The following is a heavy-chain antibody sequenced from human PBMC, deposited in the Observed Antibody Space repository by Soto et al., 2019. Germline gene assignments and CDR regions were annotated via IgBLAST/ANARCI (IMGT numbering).Heavy chain of an antibody. CDR1: GFTFSSYG. CDR3: AKGATVTTSNYYYYYGMDG. J-gene: IGHJ6*01. V-gene: IGHV3-30*18. CDR2: ISYDGSNK. Sequence: QVQLVESGGGVVQPGRSLRLSCAASGFTFSSYGMHWVRQAPGKGLEWVAVISYDGSNKYYADSVKGRFTISRDNSKNTLYLQMNSLRAEDTAVYYCAKGATVTTSNYYYYYGMDGWGQGTTVTVSS. D-gene: IGHD4-4*01.